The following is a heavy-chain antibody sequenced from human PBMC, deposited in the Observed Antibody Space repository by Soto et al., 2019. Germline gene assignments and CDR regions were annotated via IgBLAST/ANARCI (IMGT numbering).Heavy chain of an antibody. J-gene: IGHJ4*02. V-gene: IGHV3-30*18. CDR2: ISYDGSNK. CDR3: AKDSVGSGWPFDY. Sequence: QVQLVESGGGVVQPGRSLRLSCAASGFTFSSYGMHWVRQAPGKGLEWVAVISYDGSNKYYADSVKGRFTISRDNSKHTLYLQMNSMRAEDTAVYYCAKDSVGSGWPFDYWGQGTLVTVSS. CDR1: GFTFSSYG. D-gene: IGHD6-19*01.